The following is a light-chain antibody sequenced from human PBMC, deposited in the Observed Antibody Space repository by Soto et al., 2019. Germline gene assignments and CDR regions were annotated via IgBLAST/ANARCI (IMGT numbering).Light chain of an antibody. CDR1: HSVSSRY. V-gene: IGKV3-20*01. CDR3: QQYGSSPPYT. J-gene: IGKJ2*01. CDR2: GAS. Sequence: EIVLTQSPGTLSLSPGERATLSCRASHSVSSRYLAWYQQKPGQAPRLLIYGASSRATGIPDRFSGSGSGTDFTLTISRLDPEDFAVYYCQQYGSSPPYTFGQGTKLEIK.